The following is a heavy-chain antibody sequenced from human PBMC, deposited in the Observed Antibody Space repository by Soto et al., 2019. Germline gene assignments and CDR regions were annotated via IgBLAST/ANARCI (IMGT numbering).Heavy chain of an antibody. CDR2: MSNSGDNT. D-gene: IGHD6-19*01. Sequence: GGSLRRSCAASGCTFSTYAMGWVRQAPGKGLEWVSVMSNSGDNTYYADSVKGRFTISRDNSENTLYLQMSSLRAEDTAVYYCAKDAARTSGWDYFGYWGLGTLVTVSS. V-gene: IGHV3-23*01. CDR1: GCTFSTYA. J-gene: IGHJ4*02. CDR3: AKDAARTSGWDYFGY.